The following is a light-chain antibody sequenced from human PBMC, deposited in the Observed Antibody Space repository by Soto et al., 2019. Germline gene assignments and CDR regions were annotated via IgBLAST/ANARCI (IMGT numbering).Light chain of an antibody. CDR1: TSDIGGYDY. Sequence: QSALTQPASVSGSPGQSITISCTGSTSDIGGYDYVSWYQQYPGKAPKLIIYAVHSRPSGVSNRFSGSKSGNTASLTISGLQAEDEADYHCSSYTPSSTYVFGTGTQLTVL. V-gene: IGLV2-14*03. J-gene: IGLJ1*01. CDR3: SSYTPSSTYV. CDR2: AVH.